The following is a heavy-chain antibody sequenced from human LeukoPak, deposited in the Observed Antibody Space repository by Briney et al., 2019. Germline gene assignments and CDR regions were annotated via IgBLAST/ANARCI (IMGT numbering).Heavy chain of an antibody. Sequence: PSETLSLTCTVSGGSISGSSFYWGWIRQPPGKGLEWIGNIYYGGNTYYNPSLKSRVTISVDTSKNQFSLNLSSVTAADTAVYSCARHRVYYGLDVWGQGTTVTVSS. J-gene: IGHJ6*02. CDR2: IYYGGNT. CDR3: ARHRVYYGLDV. CDR1: GGSISGSSFY. V-gene: IGHV4-39*01.